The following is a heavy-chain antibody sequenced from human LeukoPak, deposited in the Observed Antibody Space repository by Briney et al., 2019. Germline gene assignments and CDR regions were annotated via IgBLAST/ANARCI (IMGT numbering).Heavy chain of an antibody. Sequence: ASVKVSCKASGGTFSSYAISWVRQAPGRGLEWMGGIIPIFGTANYAQKFQGRVTITADESTSTAYMELSSLRSEDTAVYYCARGLTYDFWSGYYWNGFDYWGQGTLVTVSS. CDR3: ARGLTYDFWSGYYWNGFDY. D-gene: IGHD3-3*01. V-gene: IGHV1-69*13. CDR2: IIPIFGTA. J-gene: IGHJ4*02. CDR1: GGTFSSYA.